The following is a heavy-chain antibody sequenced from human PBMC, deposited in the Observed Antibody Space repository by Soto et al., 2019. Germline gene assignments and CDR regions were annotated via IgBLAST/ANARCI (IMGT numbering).Heavy chain of an antibody. J-gene: IGHJ6*02. D-gene: IGHD6-6*01. CDR3: AAGSSSIAAIWTGYYYYYGMDV. V-gene: IGHV1-58*01. CDR1: GFTFTSSA. CDR2: IVVGSGNT. Sequence: SVKVSCKASGFTFTSSAVQWVRQARGQRLEWIGWIVVGSGNTNYAQKFQERVTITRDMSTSTAYMELSSLRSEDTAVYYCAAGSSSIAAIWTGYYYYYGMDVWGQGTTVTVSS.